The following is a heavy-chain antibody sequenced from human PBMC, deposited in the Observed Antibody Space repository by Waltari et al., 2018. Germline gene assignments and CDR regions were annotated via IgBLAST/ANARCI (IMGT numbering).Heavy chain of an antibody. CDR1: GGSISSYY. CDR2: IYYSGST. J-gene: IGHJ5*02. D-gene: IGHD4-17*01. Sequence: QVQLQESGPGLVKPSETLSLTCTVSGGSISSYYWSWIRQPPGKGLEWIGYIYYSGSTNYNPSLKSRVTISVDTSKNQFSLKLSSVTAADTAVYYCARFMVNYGQRGYNWFDPWGQGTLVTVSS. CDR3: ARFMVNYGQRGYNWFDP. V-gene: IGHV4-59*01.